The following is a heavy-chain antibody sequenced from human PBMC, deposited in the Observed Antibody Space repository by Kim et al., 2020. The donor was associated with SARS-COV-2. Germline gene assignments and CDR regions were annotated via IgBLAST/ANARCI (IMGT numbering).Heavy chain of an antibody. V-gene: IGHV4-4*07. J-gene: IGHJ2*01. D-gene: IGHD2-15*01. CDR3: ARDEGTVVSYWYFDL. Sequence: PSLKSRVTMSVDTSKNQFSLKLSSVTAADTAVYYCARDEGTVVSYWYFDLWGRGTLVTVSS.